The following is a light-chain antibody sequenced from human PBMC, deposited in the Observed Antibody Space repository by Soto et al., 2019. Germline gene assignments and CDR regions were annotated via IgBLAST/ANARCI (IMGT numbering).Light chain of an antibody. CDR3: QQRSNWIT. J-gene: IGKJ5*01. V-gene: IGKV3-11*01. CDR2: DAS. CDR1: QSVSSY. Sequence: EIVLTQSPATLSLSPGERATLSCRASQSVSSYLAWYQQKPGQAPRLLIYDASNKATGIPARFSGSGSGTDFTITISSLEPEDFAVYYGQQRSNWITFGQGTRLEIK.